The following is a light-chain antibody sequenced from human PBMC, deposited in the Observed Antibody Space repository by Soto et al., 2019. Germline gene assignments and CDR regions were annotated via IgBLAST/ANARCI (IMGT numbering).Light chain of an antibody. CDR3: QQRSNRPLT. V-gene: IGKV3-11*01. CDR2: GAS. J-gene: IGKJ5*01. CDR1: QSVSSN. Sequence: EIVMTQSPATLSVSPGERATLSCRASQSVSSNLAWYQQKPGQAPRLLIYGASTRASGIPARFSGSGSGTDFTLTISSLDPEDFAVYYCQQRSNRPLTFGQGTRLEIK.